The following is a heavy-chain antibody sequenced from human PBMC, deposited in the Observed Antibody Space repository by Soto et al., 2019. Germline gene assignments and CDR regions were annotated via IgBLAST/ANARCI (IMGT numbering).Heavy chain of an antibody. D-gene: IGHD3-22*01. CDR3: ARDRSRDSSGWIDY. V-gene: IGHV3-11*05. CDR1: GFTFSDYY. CDR2: ISSSSTYT. J-gene: IGHJ4*02. Sequence: QVQLVESGGGLVKPGGSLRLSCAASGFTFSDYYMTWIRQAPGKGLEWVSYISSSSTYTNYGDSVKGRFTISRDNAKNSMYLQMNSLRAEDTAVYYGARDRSRDSSGWIDYWGQGTLVTVSS.